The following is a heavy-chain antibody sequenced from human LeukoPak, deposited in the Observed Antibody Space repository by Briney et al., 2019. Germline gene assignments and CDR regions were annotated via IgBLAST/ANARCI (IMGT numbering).Heavy chain of an antibody. CDR3: VKGGSISHNWFDS. D-gene: IGHD3-16*01. CDR1: GFTYSDYG. CDR2: ILNDGTWE. V-gene: IGHV3-30*02. J-gene: IGHJ5*01. Sequence: PGGSLGLSCAASGFTYSDYGMHWVRQAPGRGLEWVAFILNDGTWEYYPDSVKGRLTISRDNSRNTLYLQMNSVRLEDTAIYYCVKGGSISHNWFDSWGQGTLVTVSS.